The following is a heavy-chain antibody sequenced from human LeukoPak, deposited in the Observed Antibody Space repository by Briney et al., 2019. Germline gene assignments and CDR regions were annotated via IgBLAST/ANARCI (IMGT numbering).Heavy chain of an antibody. CDR1: GYTFTGYY. J-gene: IGHJ4*02. D-gene: IGHD2-2*02. V-gene: IGHV1-2*02. CDR3: ARDWVVPAAIEV. Sequence: ASVTVSCKASGYTFTGYYMHWVRQAPGQGLEWMGWINPNSGGTNYAQKFQGRVTMTRDTSISTAYMELSRLRSDDTAVYYCARDWVVPAAIEVWGQGTLVTVSS. CDR2: INPNSGGT.